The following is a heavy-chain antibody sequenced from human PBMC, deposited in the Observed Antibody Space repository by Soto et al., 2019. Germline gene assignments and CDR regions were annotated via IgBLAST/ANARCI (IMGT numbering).Heavy chain of an antibody. CDR2: INQDGSEK. Sequence: PGGSLRLSCETSGFSCETFCLNWVRQAPGRGLEWVANINQDGSEKNYADSVKGRFTISRDNAKNSLYLQMNSLRAEDTALYYCAKGEGSSGYYSLFDYWGQGTLVTV. D-gene: IGHD3-22*01. CDR3: AKGEGSSGYYSLFDY. CDR1: GFSCETFC. V-gene: IGHV3-7*05. J-gene: IGHJ4*02.